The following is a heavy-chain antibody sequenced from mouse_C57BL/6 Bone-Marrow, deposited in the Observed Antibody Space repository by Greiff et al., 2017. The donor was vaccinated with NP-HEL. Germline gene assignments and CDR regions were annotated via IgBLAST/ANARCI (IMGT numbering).Heavy chain of an antibody. CDR2: IYPRSGNT. J-gene: IGHJ3*01. CDR3: ARSHYYGCSLAWFAY. D-gene: IGHD1-1*01. CDR1: GYTFTSYG. Sequence: QVQLQQSGAELARPGASVKLSCKASGYTFTSYGISWVKQRTGQGLEWIGEIYPRSGNTYYNEKFKGKATLTADKSSSTAYMELRSLTSEDSAVYFCARSHYYGCSLAWFAYWGQGTLVTVSA. V-gene: IGHV1-81*01.